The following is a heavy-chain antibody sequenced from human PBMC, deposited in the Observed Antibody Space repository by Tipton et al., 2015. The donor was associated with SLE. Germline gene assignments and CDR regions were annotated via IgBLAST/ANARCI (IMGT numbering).Heavy chain of an antibody. V-gene: IGHV5-51*03. Sequence: QLVQSGAEVKKPGESLKISCKGSGYSFTTYWIAWVRQMPGKGLEWMGIIYPDDSDTRYSPSFQGQVTISADKSINTAYLQWSSLRASDTAMYYCARRYSNYRAFDIWGQGTMVTVSS. J-gene: IGHJ3*02. CDR3: ARRYSNYRAFDI. D-gene: IGHD4-11*01. CDR2: IYPDDSDT. CDR1: GYSFTTYW.